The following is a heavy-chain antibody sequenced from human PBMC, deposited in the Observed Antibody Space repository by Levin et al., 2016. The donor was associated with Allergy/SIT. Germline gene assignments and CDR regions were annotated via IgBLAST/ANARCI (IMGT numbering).Heavy chain of an antibody. CDR3: ATYSTSDYYYGMDV. CDR2: INPISGRT. J-gene: IGHJ6*02. V-gene: IGHV1-2*04. D-gene: IGHD6-6*01. Sequence: ASVKVSCKASGYTFTDSYIHWVRQAPGQGLEWMGFINPISGRTKSAQKFQGWLTMTRDTSISTAYMELSSLKSDDTALYYYATYSTSDYYYGMDVWGQGTTVTVSS. CDR1: GYTFTDSY.